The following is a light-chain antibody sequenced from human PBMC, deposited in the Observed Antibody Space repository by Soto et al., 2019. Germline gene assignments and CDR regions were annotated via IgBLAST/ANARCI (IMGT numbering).Light chain of an antibody. J-gene: IGKJ1*01. CDR1: QDIKNY. CDR3: QQGFSLPWT. V-gene: IGKV1-39*01. CDR2: AAS. Sequence: DIQVTRSPSSLSASVGDRVTITCRASQDIKNYLNWYQRKPGTAPRLLIYAASNLHSGVPSTFSASGSGTDFALNISSLQADDFGTYYCQQGFSLPWTFGQGTKVDIK.